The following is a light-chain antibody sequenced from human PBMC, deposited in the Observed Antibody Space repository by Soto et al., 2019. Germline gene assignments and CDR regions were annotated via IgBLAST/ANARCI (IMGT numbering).Light chain of an antibody. V-gene: IGKV1-12*01. CDR3: QQGSSFPWT. Sequence: DIQMTQSPSSVSASVGDSVTITCRASHDIDRWLAWYQQKPGKAPNLLIYAASSLQSGVPSRFSGSGSGTDFTFTISSLQPEDFGIYYCQQGSSFPWTFGQGTKVEIK. J-gene: IGKJ1*01. CDR1: HDIDRW. CDR2: AAS.